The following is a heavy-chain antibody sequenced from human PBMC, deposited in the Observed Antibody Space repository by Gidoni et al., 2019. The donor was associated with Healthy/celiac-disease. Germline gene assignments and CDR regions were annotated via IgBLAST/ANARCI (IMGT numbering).Heavy chain of an antibody. V-gene: IGHV3-30*04. CDR1: GFTFSNYA. Sequence: QVQLVESGGGVAQPGRSLRLSCAASGFTFSNYAMHWVRQAPGKGLEWVAVISYDGSNKYYVDSVKGRFTISRDNSKNTLYLQMNSLRAEDTAVYYCARGVYDFWSGTFDYWGQGTLVTVSS. D-gene: IGHD3-3*01. CDR3: ARGVYDFWSGTFDY. J-gene: IGHJ4*02. CDR2: ISYDGSNK.